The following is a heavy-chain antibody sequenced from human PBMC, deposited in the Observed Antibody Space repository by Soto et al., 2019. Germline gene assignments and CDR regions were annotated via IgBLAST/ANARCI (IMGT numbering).Heavy chain of an antibody. CDR1: GFTFSTYA. J-gene: IGHJ4*02. Sequence: PGGSLRLSCAAFGFTFSTYAMSWVRQAPGKGLEWVSSLSATGSNTYYADSVTGRFTISRDNSKNTLFLQMDSLTAEDTAIYYCAKDASYSSGWDPFIFDYWGQGTLVTVSS. D-gene: IGHD6-19*01. CDR2: LSATGSNT. V-gene: IGHV3-23*01. CDR3: AKDASYSSGWDPFIFDY.